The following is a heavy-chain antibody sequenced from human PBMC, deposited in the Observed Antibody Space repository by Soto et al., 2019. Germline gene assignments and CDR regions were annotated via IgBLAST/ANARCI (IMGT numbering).Heavy chain of an antibody. V-gene: IGHV3-13*05. Sequence: GGSQRLSWTASGFTFSSYDMHWVRQATGKGLEWVSAIGTAGDPYYPGSVKGRFTISRENAKNSLYLQMNSLRAEDTAVYYCAKGRPSYGWYYYGMDVWGQGTTVTVSS. CDR3: AKGRPSYGWYYYGMDV. D-gene: IGHD5-18*01. CDR2: IGTAGDP. J-gene: IGHJ6*02. CDR1: GFTFSSYD.